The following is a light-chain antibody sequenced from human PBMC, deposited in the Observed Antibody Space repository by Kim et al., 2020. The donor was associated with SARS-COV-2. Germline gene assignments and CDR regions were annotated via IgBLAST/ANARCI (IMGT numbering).Light chain of an antibody. Sequence: GVTISCTGISSNLGAGYEVHWYQQLPVTAPKLLIYGDINRPSGVPDRFSGSKSGTSASLAITGLQSEDEADYYCQSYDNRLSGYVFGTGTQLTVL. CDR2: GDI. CDR1: SSNLGAGYE. J-gene: IGLJ1*01. CDR3: QSYDNRLSGYV. V-gene: IGLV1-40*01.